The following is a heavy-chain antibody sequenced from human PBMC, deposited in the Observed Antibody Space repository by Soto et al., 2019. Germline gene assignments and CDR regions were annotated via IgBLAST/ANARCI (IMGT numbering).Heavy chain of an antibody. V-gene: IGHV4-59*01. CDR1: GGSMISYY. CDR3: AREGYNFGPFAY. J-gene: IGHJ4*02. D-gene: IGHD5-18*01. CDR2: ISYSGTT. Sequence: PSETLSLTCTVSGGSMISYYWSWIRQPPGRGLEWIASISYSGTTNYNSSLKSRVTISIDTSKNQFSLKFNSVTAADTAVYYCAREGYNFGPFAYWGQGALVTVS.